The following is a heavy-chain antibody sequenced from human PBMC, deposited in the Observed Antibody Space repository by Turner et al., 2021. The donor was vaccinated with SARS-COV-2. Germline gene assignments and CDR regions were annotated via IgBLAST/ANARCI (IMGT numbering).Heavy chain of an antibody. CDR3: ARVGSSSWYFEY. Sequence: EVQLVESGGGLVQPGGSLRLSCAASGFTFSSIWMSWVRQAPGKGLEWVANIKQDGSEKYYVDSVKGRFTISRDNAKNSLYLQMNSLRAEDTAVYYCARVGSSSWYFEYWGQGTLVTVSS. D-gene: IGHD6-13*01. CDR2: IKQDGSEK. V-gene: IGHV3-7*01. J-gene: IGHJ4*02. CDR1: GFTFSSIW.